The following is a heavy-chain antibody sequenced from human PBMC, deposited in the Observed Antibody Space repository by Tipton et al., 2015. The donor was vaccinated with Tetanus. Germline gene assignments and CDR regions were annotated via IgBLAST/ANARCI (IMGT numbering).Heavy chain of an antibody. CDR3: ARDFRERSGTYYSYYYPMDV. V-gene: IGHV4-4*07. J-gene: IGHJ6*02. Sequence: TLSLTCTVSGGSLNTFYWNWIRQPAGKGLEWIGRVYSSGSTNYNPSLKSRVTMSIDASKNQISLELTSVTATDTAVYYCARDFRERSGTYYSYYYPMDVWGQGTTVTVSS. D-gene: IGHD1-26*01. CDR1: GGSLNTFY. CDR2: VYSSGST.